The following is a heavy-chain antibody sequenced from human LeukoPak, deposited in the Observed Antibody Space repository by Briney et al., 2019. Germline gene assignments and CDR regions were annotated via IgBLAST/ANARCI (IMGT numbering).Heavy chain of an antibody. D-gene: IGHD3-9*01. V-gene: IGHV5-51*01. CDR3: ARHRSYYDILTGYLDY. J-gene: IGHJ4*02. CDR2: IYPGDSDT. CDR1: GYSFTSYW. Sequence: SGESLKISCKGSGYSFTSYWIGWVRQMPGKGLEWMGNIYPGDSDTRYSPSFQGQVTISADKSISTAYLQWSSLKASDTAMYYCARHRSYYDILTGYLDYWGQGTLVTVSS.